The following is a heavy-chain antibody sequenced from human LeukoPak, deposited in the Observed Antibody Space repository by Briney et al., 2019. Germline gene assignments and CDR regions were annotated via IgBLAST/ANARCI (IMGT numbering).Heavy chain of an antibody. CDR2: YHIGNT. D-gene: IGHD3-22*01. CDR1: GVSIRGDTYY. J-gene: IGHJ6*03. V-gene: IGHV4-39*01. CDR3: ARLWDSTGLYFYYYMDV. Sequence: SETLSLTCTVSGVSIRGDTYYWGWIRQPPGKGLEWIGNYHIGNTYYNPSVKSRVTISEDTSKNPLSLRVNTVTAADTAVYYCARLWDSTGLYFYYYMDVWGEGTTVTVSS.